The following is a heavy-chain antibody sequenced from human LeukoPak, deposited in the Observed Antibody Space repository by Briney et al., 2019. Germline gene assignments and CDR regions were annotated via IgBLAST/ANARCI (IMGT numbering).Heavy chain of an antibody. J-gene: IGHJ5*02. CDR1: VGSVSGGSDY. Sequence: SETLCLTCTVSVGSVSGGSDYCGWVRQPPGNGLEWIGWIYYSVSTYYKPSRKSGVTISVDTSKNQCSLKLSSVTSADTPVYYCATVCSIAAPRSRAKTWFDPGGQGPLAPVSS. D-gene: IGHD6-25*01. CDR3: ATVCSIAAPRSRAKTWFDP. V-gene: IGHV4-39*07. CDR2: IYYSVST.